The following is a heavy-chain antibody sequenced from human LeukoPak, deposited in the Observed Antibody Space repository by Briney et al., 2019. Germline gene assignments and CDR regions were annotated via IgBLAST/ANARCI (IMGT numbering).Heavy chain of an antibody. D-gene: IGHD3-22*01. CDR3: ARASPHYYDSSGFDI. CDR2: INSDGSST. Sequence: GGSLRLSCAASGFTFSSYWMHWVRQAPGKGLVWVSRINSDGSSTSYADSVKGRFIISRDNAKNTLYLQMNSLRAEDTAVYYCARASPHYYDSSGFDIWGQGTMVTVSS. V-gene: IGHV3-74*01. CDR1: GFTFSSYW. J-gene: IGHJ3*02.